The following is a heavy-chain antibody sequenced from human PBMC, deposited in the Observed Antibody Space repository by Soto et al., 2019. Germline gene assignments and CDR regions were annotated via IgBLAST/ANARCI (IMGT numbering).Heavy chain of an antibody. CDR2: ISYDGSNK. D-gene: IGHD5-18*01. J-gene: IGHJ6*02. Sequence: PGGSLRLSCAASGFTFSSYAMHWVRQAPGKGLEWVAVISYDGSNKYYADSVKGRFTISRDNSKNTLYLQMNSLRAEDTAVYYCATLAKVDTAMARPRFYYYYGMDVWGQGTTVTVSS. V-gene: IGHV3-30-3*01. CDR1: GFTFSSYA. CDR3: ATLAKVDTAMARPRFYYYYGMDV.